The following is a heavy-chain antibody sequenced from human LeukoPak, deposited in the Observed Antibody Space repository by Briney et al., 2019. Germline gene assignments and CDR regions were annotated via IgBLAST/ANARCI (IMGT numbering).Heavy chain of an antibody. Sequence: GGSLRLSCAASGFTFSSYGMHWVRQAPGKGLEWVAFIRYDGSNKYYADSVKGRFTISRDNSKNTLYLQMNSLRAEDTAVYYCAKDYDILTGYYNSAFDIWGQGTVVTVSS. V-gene: IGHV3-30*02. CDR2: IRYDGSNK. J-gene: IGHJ3*02. D-gene: IGHD3-9*01. CDR1: GFTFSSYG. CDR3: AKDYDILTGYYNSAFDI.